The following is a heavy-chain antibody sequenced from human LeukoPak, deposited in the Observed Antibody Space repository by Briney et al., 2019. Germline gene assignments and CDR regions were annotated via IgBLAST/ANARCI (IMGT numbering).Heavy chain of an antibody. V-gene: IGHV3-7*01. Sequence: GGSLRLSCAASGFTFSTYWMSWIRQAPGKGLEWVANIKEDGSEKYYGDSVKGRFTISRDNAKNSLYLQMNSLRAEDTAVYYCARDSSGYQWGQGTLVTVSS. CDR3: ARDSSGYQ. CDR1: GFTFSTYW. J-gene: IGHJ4*02. CDR2: IKEDGSEK. D-gene: IGHD3-22*01.